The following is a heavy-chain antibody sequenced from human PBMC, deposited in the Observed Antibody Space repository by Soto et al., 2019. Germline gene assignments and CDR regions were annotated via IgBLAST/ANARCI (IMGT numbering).Heavy chain of an antibody. Sequence: QVQLVESGGGVVQPGRSLRLSCAASGFTFSSYGMHWVRQAPGKGLEWVAVISYDGSNKYYADSVKGRFTISRDNSKNTLYLQMSSLRVEDTAVYYCAKDEGPYYDRSGPDYWGQGSLVTVSS. CDR1: GFTFSSYG. D-gene: IGHD3-22*01. CDR3: AKDEGPYYDRSGPDY. CDR2: ISYDGSNK. J-gene: IGHJ4*02. V-gene: IGHV3-30*18.